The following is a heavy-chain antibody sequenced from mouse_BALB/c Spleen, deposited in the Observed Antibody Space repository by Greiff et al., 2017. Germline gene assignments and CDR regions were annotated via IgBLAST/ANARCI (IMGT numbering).Heavy chain of an antibody. CDR2: IYPGDGDT. CDR1: GYTFTSYW. D-gene: IGHD1-1*01. Sequence: QVQLKESGAELARPGASVKLSCKASGYTFTSYWMQWVKQRPGQGLEWIGAIYPGDGDTRYTQKFKGKATLTADKSSSTAYMQLSSLASEDSAVYYCARNYYYGSSPSFDVWGAGTTVTVSS. V-gene: IGHV1-87*01. CDR3: ARNYYYGSSPSFDV. J-gene: IGHJ1*01.